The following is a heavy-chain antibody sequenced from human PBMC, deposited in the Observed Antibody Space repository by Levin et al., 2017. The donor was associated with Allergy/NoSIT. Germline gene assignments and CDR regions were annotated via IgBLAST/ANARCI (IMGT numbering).Heavy chain of an antibody. V-gene: IGHV1-2*06. J-gene: IGHJ4*02. CDR3: ATPVIAARRRSEDY. D-gene: IGHD6-6*01. CDR2: INPNSGGT. Sequence: ASVKVSCKASGYTFTGYYMHWVRQAPGQGLEWMGRINPNSGGTNYAQKFQGRVTMTRDTSISTAYMELSRLRSDDTAVYYCATPVIAARRRSEDYWGQGTLVTVSS. CDR1: GYTFTGYY.